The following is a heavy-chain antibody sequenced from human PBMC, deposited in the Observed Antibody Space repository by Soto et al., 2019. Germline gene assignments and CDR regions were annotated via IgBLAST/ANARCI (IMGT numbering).Heavy chain of an antibody. CDR1: GFTFSSYA. Sequence: EVQLVESGEGLVQPGGSLRLSCAASGFTFSSYAMHWVRQAPGKGLEYVSAISSNGGSTYYADSVKGRFTISRDNSKNTLYRQMGSLRAEDMAVYYCARGYSGYDYGVVDYWGQGTLVTVSS. D-gene: IGHD5-12*01. J-gene: IGHJ4*02. V-gene: IGHV3-64*02. CDR3: ARGYSGYDYGVVDY. CDR2: ISSNGGST.